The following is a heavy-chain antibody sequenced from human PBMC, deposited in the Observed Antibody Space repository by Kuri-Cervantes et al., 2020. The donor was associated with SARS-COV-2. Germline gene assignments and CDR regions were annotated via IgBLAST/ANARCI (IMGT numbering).Heavy chain of an antibody. V-gene: IGHV3-33*06. Sequence: GESLKISCAASGFTFSSYGMHWVRQAPGKGLEWVAVIWYDGSNKYYADSVKSRFTISRDNSKNTLYLQMNSLRAEDTAVYYCAKGEQQLAINYYGMDVWGQGTTVTVSS. D-gene: IGHD6-13*01. CDR3: AKGEQQLAINYYGMDV. CDR2: IWYDGSNK. J-gene: IGHJ6*02. CDR1: GFTFSSYG.